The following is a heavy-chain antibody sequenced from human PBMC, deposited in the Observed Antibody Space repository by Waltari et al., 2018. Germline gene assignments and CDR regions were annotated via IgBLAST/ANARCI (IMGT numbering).Heavy chain of an antibody. V-gene: IGHV4-39*07. CDR1: GGSISSSSYY. CDR3: LCKDEYVWGSSNYYYYMDV. Sequence: QLQLQESGPGLVKPSETLSLTCTVSGGSISSSSYYWGWIRQPPGKGLEWIGSIYYSGSTYYNPSLKSRVTISVDTSKNQFSRKLSSVTAADTAVYYCLCKDEYVWGSSNYYYYMDVWGKGTTVTVSS. CDR2: IYYSGST. J-gene: IGHJ6*03. D-gene: IGHD3-16*01.